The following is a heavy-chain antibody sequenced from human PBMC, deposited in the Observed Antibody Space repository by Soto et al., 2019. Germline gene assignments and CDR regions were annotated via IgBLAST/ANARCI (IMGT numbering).Heavy chain of an antibody. V-gene: IGHV3-7*01. D-gene: IGHD3-10*01. Sequence: PGGSLRLSCAVSGFSSSGHWMSWVRQAPGRGLEWVAYINPDGSEKWYVDSVKGRFTISRDNAKNSLYLQMNSLRVEDTAVHYCARGHYGLDVWGQGTTVTVYS. CDR3: ARGHYGLDV. CDR1: GFSSSGHW. CDR2: INPDGSEK. J-gene: IGHJ6*02.